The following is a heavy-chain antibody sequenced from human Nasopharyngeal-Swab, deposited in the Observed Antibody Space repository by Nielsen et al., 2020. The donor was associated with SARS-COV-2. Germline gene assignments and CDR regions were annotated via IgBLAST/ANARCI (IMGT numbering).Heavy chain of an antibody. CDR2: ISAAGVST. CDR3: AKVSGSLGQNYYMDV. Sequence: GESLKISCGASGFTFSSYALSWVRQAPGKGLEWVSTISAAGVSTYYAGSVKGRFTISRDNSKNTLYLQMNGLRADDTAAYFCAKVSGSLGQNYYMDVWGKGTTVTVSS. J-gene: IGHJ6*03. CDR1: GFTFSSYA. V-gene: IGHV3-23*01. D-gene: IGHD3-10*01.